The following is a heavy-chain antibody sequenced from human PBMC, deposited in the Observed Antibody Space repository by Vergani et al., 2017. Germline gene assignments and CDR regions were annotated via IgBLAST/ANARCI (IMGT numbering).Heavy chain of an antibody. D-gene: IGHD2-2*02. Sequence: QVQLQESGPGLVKPSETLSLTCTVSGGSISSHYWSWIRQPAGKGPEWIGHIHTGGSTDLNPSFKSRVSISVDTSKSQFSLKLNSVTVADTAVYYCATIGYRRWGYYFDYWGQGILVTVSS. CDR2: IHTGGST. V-gene: IGHV4-4*09. CDR1: GGSISSHY. CDR3: ATIGYRRWGYYFDY. J-gene: IGHJ4*02.